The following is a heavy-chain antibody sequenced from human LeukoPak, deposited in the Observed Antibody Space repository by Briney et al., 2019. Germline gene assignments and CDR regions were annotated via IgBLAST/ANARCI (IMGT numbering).Heavy chain of an antibody. CDR1: GFTFSSYA. J-gene: IGHJ4*02. V-gene: IGHV3-64*01. CDR2: ISSNGGST. Sequence: GGSLRLSCAASGFTFSSYAMSWVRQAPGKGLEWVSAISSNGGSTYYANSVKGRFTISRDNSKNTLYLQMGSLRAEDTAVYYCARDFLAVTTGWGQGTLVTVSS. CDR3: ARDFLAVTTG. D-gene: IGHD4-17*01.